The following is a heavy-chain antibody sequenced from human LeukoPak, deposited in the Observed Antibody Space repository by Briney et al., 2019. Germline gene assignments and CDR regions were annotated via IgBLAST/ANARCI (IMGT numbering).Heavy chain of an antibody. Sequence: SETLSLTCTVSGGSISSYYWSWIRQPPGKGLEWLGYIYYSGSTNYNPSLKSRVTISVDTSKNQFSLKLSSVTAADTAVYYCARGGGVAQAAWMNYWCQGTLVTVSS. CDR1: GGSISSYY. V-gene: IGHV4-59*01. D-gene: IGHD3-16*01. CDR3: ARGGGVAQAAWMNY. CDR2: IYYSGST. J-gene: IGHJ4*02.